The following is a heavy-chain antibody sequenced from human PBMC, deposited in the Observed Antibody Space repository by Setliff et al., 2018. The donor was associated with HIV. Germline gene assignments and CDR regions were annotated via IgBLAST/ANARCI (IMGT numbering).Heavy chain of an antibody. CDR2: INTYNGNT. Sequence: ASVKVSCKASGYTFTSYGISWVRQAPGQGLEWMGWINTYNGNTYYAQNLQGRVTMTRDTSISTAYMELSRLKSDDTAVYYCATKLYCTHGVCLDAFDLWGQGTMVTVSS. D-gene: IGHD2-8*01. CDR1: GYTFTSYG. CDR3: ATKLYCTHGVCLDAFDL. J-gene: IGHJ3*01. V-gene: IGHV1-18*01.